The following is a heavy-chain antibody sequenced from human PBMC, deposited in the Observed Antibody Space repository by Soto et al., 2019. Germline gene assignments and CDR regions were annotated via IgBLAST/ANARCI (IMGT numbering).Heavy chain of an antibody. CDR3: AKGLPSSWYITYFQH. J-gene: IGHJ1*01. Sequence: PGGSLRLSCAASGFTFSSFAMSWVRQAPGKGLEWVSSISGSGESTYYADSVKGRLTISRDNSKNTLYLQMNSLRAEDTAVYYCAKGLPSSWYITYFQHWGQGTLVTVSS. CDR2: ISGSGEST. CDR1: GFTFSSFA. D-gene: IGHD6-13*01. V-gene: IGHV3-23*01.